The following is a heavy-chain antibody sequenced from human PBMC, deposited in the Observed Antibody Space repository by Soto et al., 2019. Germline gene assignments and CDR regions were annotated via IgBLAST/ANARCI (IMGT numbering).Heavy chain of an antibody. Sequence: QVQLQESGPGLVKPSQTLSLTCTVSGGSISSGGYYWSWIRQHPGKGLGWIGYIYYSGGTYYNPSLKSRVTISVDTSKNQFSLKLSSVTAADTAVYYCARDGGYSSSLLAIDYWGQGTLVTVSS. V-gene: IGHV4-31*03. CDR1: GGSISSGGYY. J-gene: IGHJ4*02. CDR2: IYYSGGT. CDR3: ARDGGYSSSLLAIDY. D-gene: IGHD6-6*01.